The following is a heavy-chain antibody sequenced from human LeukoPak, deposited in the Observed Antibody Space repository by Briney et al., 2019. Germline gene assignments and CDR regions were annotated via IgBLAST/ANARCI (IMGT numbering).Heavy chain of an antibody. CDR3: ARDDSSGYFDY. J-gene: IGHJ4*02. Sequence: SETLSLTCTVSGGSISSGSYYWSWIRQPAGKGLEWIGRIYTSGSTNYNPSLKSRVTISVDTSKNQFSLKLSSVTAADTAVYYCARDDSSGYFDYWGQGTLVTVSS. D-gene: IGHD3-22*01. CDR1: GGSISSGSYY. CDR2: IYTSGST. V-gene: IGHV4-61*02.